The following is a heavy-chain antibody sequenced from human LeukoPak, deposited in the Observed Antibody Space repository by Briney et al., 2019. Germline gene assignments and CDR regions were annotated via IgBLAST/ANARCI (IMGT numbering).Heavy chain of an antibody. Sequence: PGGSLRLSRATSGFTFTHFGMHWVRQAPGKGLDWLAFIMYDGSIKLYADSVLGRFTISRDNSKNTLDLQMNSLRTEDTAVYYCVKESLEGDTWGQGTLVTVSS. CDR3: VKESLEGDT. D-gene: IGHD1-1*01. CDR1: GFTFTHFG. V-gene: IGHV3-30*02. CDR2: IMYDGSIK. J-gene: IGHJ5*02.